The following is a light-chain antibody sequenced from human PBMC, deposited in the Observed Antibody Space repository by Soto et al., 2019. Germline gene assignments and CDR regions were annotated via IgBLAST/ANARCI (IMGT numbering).Light chain of an antibody. CDR3: AAWDDSLNGLV. CDR1: STNIGRNT. Sequence: QSVLTQTPSASGTPGQRGSISCSGSSTNIGRNTVIWYQRVPGTTPKVLIYSNSQRPSGVPDRFSGSKSVTSASLAISGLQSDDEADYYCAAWDDSLNGLVFGGGTKLTVL. CDR2: SNS. J-gene: IGLJ2*01. V-gene: IGLV1-44*01.